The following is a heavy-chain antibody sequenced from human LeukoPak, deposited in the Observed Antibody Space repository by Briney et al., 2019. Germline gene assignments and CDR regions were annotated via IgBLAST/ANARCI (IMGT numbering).Heavy chain of an antibody. D-gene: IGHD5-24*01. J-gene: IGHJ4*02. CDR1: GGSISRSNYF. V-gene: IGHV4-39*01. CDR3: ARHEEEDGYNAKTPDY. CDR2: IFYRGTT. Sequence: SETLSLTCSVSGGSISRSNYFWGWIRQPPGMGLEWIGSIFYRGTTYYNPSLKSRVTISVDTSRNHFSLRLSPVTAADTAVYYCARHEEEDGYNAKTPDYWGQGTQVTVSS.